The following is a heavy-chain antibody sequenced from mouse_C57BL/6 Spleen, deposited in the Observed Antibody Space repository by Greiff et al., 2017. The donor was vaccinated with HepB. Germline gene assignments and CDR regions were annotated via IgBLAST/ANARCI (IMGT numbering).Heavy chain of an antibody. CDR1: GSTFTSYW. Sequence: VQLQQPGPELVKPGASVKLSCKASGSTFTSYWMHWVKQRPGQGLEWIGKINPSNGGTTYNEKFPSKATLTVDKSSSTAYMQLGSPTSEDSAVCYCASLLYGNDEEDDFSWFADGGQETLVTV. D-gene: IGHD2-2*01. V-gene: IGHV1-53*01. CDR3: ASLLYGNDEEDDFSWFAD. CDR2: INPSNGGT. J-gene: IGHJ3*01.